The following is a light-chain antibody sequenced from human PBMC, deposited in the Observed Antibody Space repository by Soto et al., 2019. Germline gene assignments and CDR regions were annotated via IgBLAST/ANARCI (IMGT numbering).Light chain of an antibody. J-gene: IGKJ1*01. Sequence: DIQMTQSPSTLSASVGDRVTITCRASQSISSWLAWYQQKPGKAPKLLIYDASSLESGVPSRFSGSGSGTEFTLTISILQPDDFATYYCQHQRTFGQGTKVEIK. CDR1: QSISSW. V-gene: IGKV1-5*01. CDR3: QHQRT. CDR2: DAS.